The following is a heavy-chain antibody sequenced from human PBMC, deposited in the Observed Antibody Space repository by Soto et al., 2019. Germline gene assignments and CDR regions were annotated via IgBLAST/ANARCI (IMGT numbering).Heavy chain of an antibody. J-gene: IGHJ1*01. CDR1: DESLTGYY. V-gene: IGHV4-34*02. CDR3: GTITYGDYAVAY. Sequence: QVQLQQWGAGLLEPSETLSLSCGVYDESLTGYYWTWIRQPPGKSLEWIGEISHLGGTNFSPSLRGRVSISVDTSKKLFSLTMTSVTAADTALYYCGTITYGDYAVAYWGQGTLVTVSS. D-gene: IGHD4-17*01. CDR2: ISHLGGT.